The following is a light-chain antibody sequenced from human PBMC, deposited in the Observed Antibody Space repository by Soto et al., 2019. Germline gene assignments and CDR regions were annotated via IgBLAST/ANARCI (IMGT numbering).Light chain of an antibody. Sequence: AIHLAQSPSSLSASVGDRVTITCLASQGIISALAWYQQKPGKAPKLLIYDASSLESGLPSSFSGSGSGTDFTLTISSLQPEDFETYYCQQFNNYPLTFGGGTMVDIK. J-gene: IGKJ4*01. V-gene: IGKV1D-13*01. CDR2: DAS. CDR3: QQFNNYPLT. CDR1: QGIISA.